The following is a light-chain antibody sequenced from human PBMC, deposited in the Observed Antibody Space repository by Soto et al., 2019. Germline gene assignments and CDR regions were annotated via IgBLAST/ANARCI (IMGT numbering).Light chain of an antibody. J-gene: IGLJ1*01. Sequence: QSVLAQPRSVSGSPGQLLTISCTGTSSDVDDYRYVSWYQQYPGKAPKLVIYDGNKRPSGVPDRFSGSNSGNTASLTISGLQAEDDADYYCCSYVTTPEIFGTGTKVTVL. V-gene: IGLV2-11*01. CDR2: DGN. CDR1: SSDVDDYRY. CDR3: CSYVTTPEI.